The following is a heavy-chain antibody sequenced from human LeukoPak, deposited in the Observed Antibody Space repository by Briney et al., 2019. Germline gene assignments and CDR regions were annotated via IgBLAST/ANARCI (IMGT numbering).Heavy chain of an antibody. CDR1: GFTFSTYG. Sequence: PGGSLRLSCAASGFTFSTYGMNWVRQAPGKGLEWVSYISSTGNTIYYADSVKGRFTISRDSGRSSLYLQMNSLRDEDTAVYYCARDTYGGNSNDYWGQGTLVTVS. V-gene: IGHV3-48*02. CDR3: ARDTYGGNSNDY. J-gene: IGHJ4*02. D-gene: IGHD4-23*01. CDR2: ISSTGNTI.